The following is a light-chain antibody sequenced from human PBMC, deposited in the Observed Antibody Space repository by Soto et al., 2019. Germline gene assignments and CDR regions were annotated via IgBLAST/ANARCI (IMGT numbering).Light chain of an antibody. CDR3: QQVNSYPLT. CDR2: AAS. Sequence: DIQVTQSPSSLSASVGDRVPITCRASQGINNYLAWYQQKPGKVPNLLIYAASVLQGGVPSRFSGTGSATEFILTISSLQPEDVETYDCQQVNSYPLTFGGGTKVDIK. J-gene: IGKJ4*01. V-gene: IGKV1-9*01. CDR1: QGINNY.